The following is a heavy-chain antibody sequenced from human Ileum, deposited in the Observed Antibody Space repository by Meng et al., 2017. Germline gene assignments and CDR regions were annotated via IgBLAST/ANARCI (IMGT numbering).Heavy chain of an antibody. CDR3: ARLSHDYSNSH. V-gene: IGHV3-7*01. CDR2: IKQDGSEK. CDR1: GFTFSSYW. Sequence: GESLKISCAASGFTFSSYWMSWVRQAPGKGLEWVANIKQDGSEKYYVASVKGRFTISRDNAKNSLYLQMNSLRAEDTAVYYCARLSHDYSNSHWGQGTLVTGAS. D-gene: IGHD4-11*01. J-gene: IGHJ4*02.